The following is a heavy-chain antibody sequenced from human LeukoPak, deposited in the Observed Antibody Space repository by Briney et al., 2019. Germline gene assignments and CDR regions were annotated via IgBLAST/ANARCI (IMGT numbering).Heavy chain of an antibody. CDR1: GFTFGDYA. CDR2: IRSKAYGGTT. V-gene: IGHV3-49*04. J-gene: IGHJ4*02. Sequence: GRSLRLSCTGSGFTFGDYAMSWVRQAPGKGLEWVGFIRSKAYGGTTEYAASVKGRFTISRDDSKSIAYLQMNSLKTEDTAVYYCTRVYYDFWSGPDYWGQGTLVTVSS. D-gene: IGHD3-3*01. CDR3: TRVYYDFWSGPDY.